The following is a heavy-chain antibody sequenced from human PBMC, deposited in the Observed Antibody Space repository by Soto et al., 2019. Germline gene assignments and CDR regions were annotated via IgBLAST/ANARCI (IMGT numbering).Heavy chain of an antibody. J-gene: IGHJ6*02. D-gene: IGHD2-15*01. CDR3: ATSNTPSVDYYYYGMDV. CDR2: MNPNSGNT. CDR1: GYTFTSYD. Sequence: QVQLVQSGAEVKKPGASVKVSCKASGYTFTSYDINWVRQATGQGLEWMGWMNPNSGNTGYAQKFQGRVTMTRNTSIRTAYMELSSLRSEDTAVYYCATSNTPSVDYYYYGMDVWGQGTTVTVSS. V-gene: IGHV1-8*01.